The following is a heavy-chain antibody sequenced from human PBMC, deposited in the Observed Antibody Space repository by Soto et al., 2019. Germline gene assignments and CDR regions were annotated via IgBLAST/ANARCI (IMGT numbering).Heavy chain of an antibody. CDR3: ARDRGYYYYGMDV. J-gene: IGHJ6*02. Sequence: SGTLSITCAVSGGSISSSNWWSWVRQPPGKGLEWIGEIYHSGSTNYNPSLKSRVTISVDKSKNQFSLKLSSVTAADTAVYYCARDRGYYYYGMDVWGQGTTVTVSS. CDR2: IYHSGST. CDR1: GGSISSSNW. V-gene: IGHV4-4*02.